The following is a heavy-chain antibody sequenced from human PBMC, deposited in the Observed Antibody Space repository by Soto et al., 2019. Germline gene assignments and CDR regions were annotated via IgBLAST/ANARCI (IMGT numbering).Heavy chain of an antibody. J-gene: IGHJ3*02. CDR2: IYYSGST. D-gene: IGHD3-10*01. V-gene: IGHV4-31*03. Sequence: QVQLQESGPGLVKPSQTLSLTCTVSGGSISSGGYYWRWIRPHPGKGLEWIGYIYYSGSTYYNPSLKSRVTISVDTSKNQFSLKLSSVTAANTAVYYCARDTGTGAFDIWGQGTMVTVSS. CDR3: ARDTGTGAFDI. CDR1: GGSISSGGYY.